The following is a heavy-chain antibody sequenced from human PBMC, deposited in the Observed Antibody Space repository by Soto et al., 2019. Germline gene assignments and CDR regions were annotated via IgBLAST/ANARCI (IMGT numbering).Heavy chain of an antibody. J-gene: IGHJ4*02. CDR2: ISGSGGST. D-gene: IGHD3-9*01. CDR3: AKDLDDILTGYFALSDY. Sequence: PGGSLRLSCAASGFTFSSYAMSWVRQAPGKGLEWVSAISGSGGSTYYADSVKGRFTISRDNSKNTLYLQMNSLRAEDTAVYYCAKDLDDILTGYFALSDYWGQGTLVTVSS. CDR1: GFTFSSYA. V-gene: IGHV3-23*01.